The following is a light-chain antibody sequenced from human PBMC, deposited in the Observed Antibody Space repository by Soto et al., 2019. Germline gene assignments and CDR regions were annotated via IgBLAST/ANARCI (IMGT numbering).Light chain of an antibody. CDR1: QNVSAY. V-gene: IGKV3-11*01. CDR2: DVS. CDR3: QQRAGWPLT. Sequence: EIVLTQSPATLSLSPGEGVKISCRASQNVSAYLAWYQQQFGQHPRLLIYDVSTRATGVPPRFSGTESGTDFTLTSRNVETEDFAVYYCQQRAGWPLTFGGGT. J-gene: IGKJ4*01.